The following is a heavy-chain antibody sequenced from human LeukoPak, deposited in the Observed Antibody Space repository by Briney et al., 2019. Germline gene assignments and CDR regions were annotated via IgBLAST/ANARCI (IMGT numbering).Heavy chain of an antibody. J-gene: IGHJ4*02. V-gene: IGHV5-51*01. CDR1: GYSFTSYW. CDR2: IYHGDSDN. CDR3: ARPAYCGGDCYKYYFDY. D-gene: IGHD2-21*02. Sequence: PGESLKISCKGSGYSFTSYWIGWVRQMPGEGLEWMGIIYHGDSDNRYSPSFQGQVTISADKSISTAYLQWSSLKASDTAMYYCARPAYCGGDCYKYYFDYWGQGTLVTVSS.